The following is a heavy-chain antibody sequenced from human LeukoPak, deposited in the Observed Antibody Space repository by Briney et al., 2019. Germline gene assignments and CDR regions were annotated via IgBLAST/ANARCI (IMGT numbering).Heavy chain of an antibody. D-gene: IGHD6-19*01. V-gene: IGHV3-30*18. CDR3: AKTPTSNSSGWYNFDY. Sequence: GRSLRLPCAASGFTFSSYGMHWVRQAPGKGLEWVAVISYDGSNKYYADSVKGRFTISRDNSKNTLYLQMNSLRAEDTAVYYCAKTPTSNSSGWYNFDYWGQGTLVTVSS. J-gene: IGHJ4*02. CDR1: GFTFSSYG. CDR2: ISYDGSNK.